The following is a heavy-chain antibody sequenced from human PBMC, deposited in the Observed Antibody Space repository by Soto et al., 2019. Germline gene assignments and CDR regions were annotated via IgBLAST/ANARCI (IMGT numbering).Heavy chain of an antibody. CDR1: GDTYTSYY. CDR3: ARGDIVAIFGMDV. J-gene: IGHJ6*02. Sequence: GASVKVSCKASGDTYTSYYIHWVRQAPGQGLGWMGIINPSGGSTTYAQKFQGRVTMTRDTSTSTVYMELSSLRSEDTAVYYCARGDIVAIFGMDVWGQGTTVTVSS. V-gene: IGHV1-46*01. D-gene: IGHD5-12*01. CDR2: INPSGGST.